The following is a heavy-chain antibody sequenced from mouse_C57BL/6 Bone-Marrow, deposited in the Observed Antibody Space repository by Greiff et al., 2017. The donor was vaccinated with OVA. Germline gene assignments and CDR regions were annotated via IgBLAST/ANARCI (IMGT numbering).Heavy chain of an antibody. Sequence: VKLQQPGAELVKPGASVKLSCKASGYTFTSYWMQWVKQRPGQGLEWIGEIDPSASYTNYNQKFKGKATLTVDTSSSTAYMQLSSLASEDSAVYYCARDDYGDYAMDYWGQGTSVTVSS. D-gene: IGHD2-4*01. CDR1: GYTFTSYW. CDR2: IDPSASYT. CDR3: ARDDYGDYAMDY. V-gene: IGHV1-50*01. J-gene: IGHJ4*01.